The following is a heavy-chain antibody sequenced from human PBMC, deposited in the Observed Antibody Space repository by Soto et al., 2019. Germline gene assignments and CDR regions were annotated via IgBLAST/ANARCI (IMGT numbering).Heavy chain of an antibody. CDR1: GGSISSSSYY. CDR2: IYYSGST. Sequence: SETLSLTCTVSGGSISSSSYYWGWIRQPPGKGLEWIGSIYYSGSTYYNPSLKSRVTISVDTSKNQFSLKLSSVTAADTAVYYCATPGEDYGDYVYYFDYWGQGTLVTVSS. D-gene: IGHD4-17*01. V-gene: IGHV4-39*01. CDR3: ATPGEDYGDYVYYFDY. J-gene: IGHJ4*02.